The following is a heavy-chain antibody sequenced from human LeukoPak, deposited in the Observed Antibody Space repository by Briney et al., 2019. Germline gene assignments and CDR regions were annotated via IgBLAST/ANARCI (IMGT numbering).Heavy chain of an antibody. CDR1: GYTFTNYA. J-gene: IGHJ4*02. D-gene: IGHD2-15*01. CDR2: ISAYNGNT. V-gene: IGHV1-18*01. CDR3: ARDVGEGFCSGGSCSDY. Sequence: ASVKVSCKASGYTFTNYAISWVRQAPGQGLEWMGWISAYNGNTNYAQKLQGRVTMTTDTSTSTVYTELRSLRSDDTAVYYCARDVGEGFCSGGSCSDYWGQGTLVTVSS.